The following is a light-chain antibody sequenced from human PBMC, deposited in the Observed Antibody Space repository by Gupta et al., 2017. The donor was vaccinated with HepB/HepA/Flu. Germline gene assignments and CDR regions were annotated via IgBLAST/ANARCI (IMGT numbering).Light chain of an antibody. CDR1: QTVIVSY. V-gene: IGKV3-20*01. CDR2: ATS. Sequence: EIVLTQSPGTLSLSPGERASLSCRASQTVIVSYLDWYQQKPGQAPRLLIYATSIRAPGIPDIFSGRGVGTDVNLTIIRREPEDCEVYFCQHDFTEHPLITFGQGTQVEIK. CDR3: QHDFTEHPLIT. J-gene: IGKJ5*01.